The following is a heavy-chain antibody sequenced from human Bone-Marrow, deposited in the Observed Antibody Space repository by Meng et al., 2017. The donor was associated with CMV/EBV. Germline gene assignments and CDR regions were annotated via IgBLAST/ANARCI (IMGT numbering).Heavy chain of an antibody. CDR2: IYYSGST. CDR1: GDSISTYY. J-gene: IGHJ3*01. V-gene: IGHV4-59*01. D-gene: IGHD2/OR15-2a*01. CDR3: ARASGYYINAFDL. Sequence: GSLRLSCTVSGDSISTYYWSWIRQPPGKGLEWIAYIYYSGSTNYSPSLKSRVTISVDTSKNLFSLKLSSVTAADTAVYYCARASGYYINAFDLWGQGIMVTVSS.